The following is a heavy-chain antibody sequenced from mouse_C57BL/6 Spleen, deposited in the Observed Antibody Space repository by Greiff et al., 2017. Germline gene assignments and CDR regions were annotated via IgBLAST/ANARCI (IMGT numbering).Heavy chain of an antibody. J-gene: IGHJ3*01. CDR3: ARIGGYSLFAY. V-gene: IGHV14-2*01. CDR2: IDPEDGET. D-gene: IGHD2-3*01. CDR1: GFNIKDYY. Sequence: VQLQQSGAELVKPGASVKLSCTASGFNIKDYYMHWVKQRTEQGLEWIGRIDPEDGETKYAPKFPGKATITADTSSNTAYLQLSSLTSEDTAVYYCARIGGYSLFAYWGQGTLVTVSA.